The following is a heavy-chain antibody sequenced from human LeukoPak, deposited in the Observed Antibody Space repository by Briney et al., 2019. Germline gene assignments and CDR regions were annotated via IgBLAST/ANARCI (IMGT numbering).Heavy chain of an antibody. CDR3: ARPEERAYYYYGMDV. J-gene: IGHJ6*02. CDR1: GGTFSSYA. CDR2: IIPIFGTA. Sequence: ASVKVSCKASGGTFSSYAISWVRQAPGQGLEWMGGIIPIFGTANYAQKFQGRVTITADESTSTAYMELSSLRSEDTAVYYCARPEERAYYYYGMDVWCQGTTVTVSS. V-gene: IGHV1-69*13.